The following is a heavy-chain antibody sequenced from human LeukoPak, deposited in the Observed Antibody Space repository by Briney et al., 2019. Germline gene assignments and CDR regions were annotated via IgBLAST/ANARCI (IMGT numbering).Heavy chain of an antibody. CDR3: AKEGDYCSSSGCHKRGIDY. CDR2: IWYDGSHD. D-gene: IGHD2-2*01. V-gene: IGHV3-33*06. Sequence: GTSLRLSCAASGFTFSHYAMHWVRQAPGKGLEWVAIIWYDGSHDTYTDSVKGRFTVSRDNFKNVLHLQMNSLRVEDTAVYYCAKEGDYCSSSGCHKRGIDYWGQGTLVTVSS. J-gene: IGHJ4*02. CDR1: GFTFSHYA.